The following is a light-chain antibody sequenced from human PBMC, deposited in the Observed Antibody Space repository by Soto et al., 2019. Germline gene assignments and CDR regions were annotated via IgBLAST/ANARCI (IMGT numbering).Light chain of an antibody. CDR2: EGS. V-gene: IGLV2-23*01. CDR3: CSYAGSVV. CDR1: SSDVGSYNL. Sequence: QSALTQPASVSGSPGQSITISCTGNSSDVGSYNLVSWYQQHPGKAPKLMIYEGSKRPSGVSNRFSGSKSGNTASLTSSGLQAEDEADYYCCSYAGSVVFGGGTKLTVL. J-gene: IGLJ2*01.